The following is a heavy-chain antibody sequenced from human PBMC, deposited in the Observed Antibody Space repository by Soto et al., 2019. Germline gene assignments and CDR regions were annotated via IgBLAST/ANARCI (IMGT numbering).Heavy chain of an antibody. D-gene: IGHD5-18*01. Sequence: QVQLKESGPGLLKPSQTLALTCTVSGGSISSGDYYWSWIHQPPVKGLEWIGYIYYSGSSYYNTSLHSRVTISVDTSKNQFSLQLSSVTAADTAVYYCARDSPVVTDVWGQGTTVTFSS. CDR3: ARDSPVVTDV. V-gene: IGHV4-30-4*01. CDR2: IYYSGSS. CDR1: GGSISSGDYY. J-gene: IGHJ6*01.